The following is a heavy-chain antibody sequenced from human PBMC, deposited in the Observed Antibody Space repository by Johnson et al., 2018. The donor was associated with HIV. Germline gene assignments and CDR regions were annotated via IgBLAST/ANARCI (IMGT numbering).Heavy chain of an antibody. D-gene: IGHD5-18*01. CDR3: ARDGGYSYGDAFDI. Sequence: QEQLVESGGGVVQPGRSLRLSCAASGFTFSSYAMHWVRQAPGKGLEWVAVISYDGSNKYYADSVKGRFTISRDNSKNTLYLQRKSLRAEDTAVYDCARDGGYSYGDAFDIWGQGTMVTVSS. V-gene: IGHV3-30-3*01. J-gene: IGHJ3*02. CDR1: GFTFSSYA. CDR2: ISYDGSNK.